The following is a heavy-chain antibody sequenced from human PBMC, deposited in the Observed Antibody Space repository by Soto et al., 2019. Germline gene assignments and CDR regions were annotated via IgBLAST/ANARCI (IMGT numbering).Heavy chain of an antibody. J-gene: IGHJ3*02. D-gene: IGHD2-2*01. V-gene: IGHV3-23*01. CDR2: ISGSGGST. Sequence: PGGSLRLSCAASGFTFSSYAMSWVRQAPGKGLEWVSAISGSGGSTYYADSVKGRFTISRDNSKNTLYLQMNSLRAEDTAVYYCAKDPVVYQLLGVPQGAFDIWGQGTMVTVSS. CDR3: AKDPVVYQLLGVPQGAFDI. CDR1: GFTFSSYA.